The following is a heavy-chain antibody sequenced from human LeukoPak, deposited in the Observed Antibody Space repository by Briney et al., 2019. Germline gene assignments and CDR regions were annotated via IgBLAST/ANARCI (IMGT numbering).Heavy chain of an antibody. CDR3: ARDRGSTEFDY. CDR1: GFTFISNW. J-gene: IGHJ4*02. V-gene: IGHV3-74*01. D-gene: IGHD1-26*01. Sequence: GGSLRLSFAASGFTFISNWMHWVPKPPGKGLLWVSRINGDGSRTSYADSVKGRFTISRDNAKNTLYLQMNSLRAEDTAVYYCARDRGSTEFDYWGQGTLVTVSS. CDR2: INGDGSRT.